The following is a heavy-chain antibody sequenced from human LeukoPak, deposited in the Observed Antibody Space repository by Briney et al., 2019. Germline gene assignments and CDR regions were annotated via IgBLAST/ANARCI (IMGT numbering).Heavy chain of an antibody. D-gene: IGHD1-14*01. CDR2: IYYSGST. V-gene: IGHV4-59*01. CDR1: GGSISSYY. J-gene: IGHJ3*02. Sequence: NPSETLSLTCTVSGGSISSYYWSWIRQPPGKGLEWIGYIYYSGSTNYNPSLKSRVTISVDTSKNQFSLKVNSVTAADTAVYYCATTRTYPFDAFDIWGQGTMVTVSS. CDR3: ATTRTYPFDAFDI.